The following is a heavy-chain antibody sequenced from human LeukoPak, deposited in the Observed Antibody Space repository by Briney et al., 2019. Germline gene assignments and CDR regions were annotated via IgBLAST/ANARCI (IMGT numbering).Heavy chain of an antibody. CDR2: IYYTGST. D-gene: IGHD1-26*01. J-gene: IGHJ3*02. CDR1: GGSISNYY. CDR3: ARDKWEPRYAFDI. Sequence: PSETLSLTCSVSGGSISNYYWSWIRQPPGKGLEWIGYIYYTGSTSYNPSLKSRVTISIDTSKNQFSLKLSSVTAADTAVYYCARDKWEPRYAFDIWGQGTMVTVSS. V-gene: IGHV4-59*12.